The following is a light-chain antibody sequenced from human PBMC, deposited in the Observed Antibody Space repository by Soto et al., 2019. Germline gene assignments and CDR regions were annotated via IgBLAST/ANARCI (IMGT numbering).Light chain of an antibody. CDR2: GAF. J-gene: IGKJ1*01. CDR3: QQYNDWPLT. CDR1: QSVSSN. Sequence: EIVMTQFPVTLSMSPGETATVYCTPSQSVSSNLAWYQQKPGQAPSLLIYGAFTRATGIPARFSGTGSGTEFTLTISSLQSEDFALYYCQQYNDWPLTFGQGTKVDIK. V-gene: IGKV3-15*01.